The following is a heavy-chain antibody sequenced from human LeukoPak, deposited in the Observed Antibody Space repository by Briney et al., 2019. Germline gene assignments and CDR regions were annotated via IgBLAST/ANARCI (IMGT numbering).Heavy chain of an antibody. CDR3: AKDPYSGSYSHWFDP. Sequence: GGSLRLSCAASGFTFSSYGMYWVRQAPGKGLEWVAFIRYDGRNKYYSDSVKGRFTISRDNSKNTLYLQMNSLRAEDTAVYYCAKDPYSGSYSHWFDPWGQGTLVTVSS. J-gene: IGHJ5*02. D-gene: IGHD1-26*01. V-gene: IGHV3-30*02. CDR1: GFTFSSYG. CDR2: IRYDGRNK.